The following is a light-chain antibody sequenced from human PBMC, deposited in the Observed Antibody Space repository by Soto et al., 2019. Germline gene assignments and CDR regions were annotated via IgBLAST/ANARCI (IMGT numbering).Light chain of an antibody. CDR2: GAS. Sequence: ALTKSPGTLSSSPGERATLSCRASQSVSSNYLAWYQQKPGQAPRLLIYGASNRATGIPDRFSGSGSGTDFTLTISRLEPEDFAVYYCQQYGSSGTFGQGTKVDIK. CDR3: QQYGSSGT. V-gene: IGKV3-20*01. J-gene: IGKJ1*01. CDR1: QSVSSNY.